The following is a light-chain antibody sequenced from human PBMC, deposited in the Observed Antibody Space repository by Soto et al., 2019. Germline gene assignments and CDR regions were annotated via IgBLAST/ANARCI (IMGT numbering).Light chain of an antibody. CDR3: QHYTSYSEA. Sequence: DVRMAQSPSTLSGSVGDRVTITCRASQTIRSWVAWYQQKPGKAPKLLIYKASTLKSGVPSRFSGSGSGTEFTLTISSLQPDDFATYYCQHYTSYSEAFGQGTKVDIK. CDR2: KAS. J-gene: IGKJ1*01. CDR1: QTIRSW. V-gene: IGKV1-5*03.